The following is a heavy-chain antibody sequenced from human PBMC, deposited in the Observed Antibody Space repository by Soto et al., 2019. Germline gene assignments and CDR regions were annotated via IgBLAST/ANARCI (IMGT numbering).Heavy chain of an antibody. CDR2: IYYSGST. Sequence: SETLSLTCTVSGGSISSGGYYWSWIRQHPGKGLEWIGYIYYSGSTYYNPSLKSRVTISVDTSKNQFSLKLSSVTAADTAVYYCAIDRGYCSSTSCYGYYGMDVWGQGTTVTVSS. V-gene: IGHV4-31*03. D-gene: IGHD2-2*01. CDR1: GGSISSGGYY. CDR3: AIDRGYCSSTSCYGYYGMDV. J-gene: IGHJ6*02.